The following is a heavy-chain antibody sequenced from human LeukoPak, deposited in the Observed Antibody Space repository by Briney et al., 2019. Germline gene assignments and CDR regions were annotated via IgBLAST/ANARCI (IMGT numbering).Heavy chain of an antibody. Sequence: SETLSLTCTVSGGSISSYYWSWIRQPPGKGLEWIGYIHYTGSTNYNPSLKSRVTISVDTSKNQFSLKLSSVTAADTAVYYCARGKWEPPLDYWGQGTLVTVSS. D-gene: IGHD1-26*01. CDR1: GGSISSYY. CDR3: ARGKWEPPLDY. J-gene: IGHJ4*02. V-gene: IGHV4-59*01. CDR2: IHYTGST.